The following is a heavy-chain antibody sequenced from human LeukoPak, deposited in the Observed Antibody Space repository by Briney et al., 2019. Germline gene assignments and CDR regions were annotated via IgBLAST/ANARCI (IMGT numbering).Heavy chain of an antibody. CDR3: ARHVRSGYNLLDY. CDR1: GGSISSGSYY. J-gene: IGHJ4*02. Sequence: SETLSLTCTVSGGSISSGSYYWSWIRQPAGKGLEWIGRIYTSGSTNYNPSLKSRVTISVDTSKNQFSLKLRSVTAADTAVYYCARHVRSGYNLLDYWGQGNLVTVSS. CDR2: IYTSGST. V-gene: IGHV4-61*02. D-gene: IGHD5-24*01.